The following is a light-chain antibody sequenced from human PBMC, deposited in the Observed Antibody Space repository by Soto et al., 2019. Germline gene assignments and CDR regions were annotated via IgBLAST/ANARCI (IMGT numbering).Light chain of an antibody. J-gene: IGKJ2*01. Sequence: EIVLTQSPGTLSLSPGERATLSCRASESVSSSYLAWYQQKPGQAPRLLIFGASSRATGTPDRFSGSGSGTDFTLTISGLQPDDFATYYCQQYTSFVFSFGQGTKVDIK. V-gene: IGKV3-20*01. CDR3: QQYTSFVFS. CDR2: GAS. CDR1: ESVSSSY.